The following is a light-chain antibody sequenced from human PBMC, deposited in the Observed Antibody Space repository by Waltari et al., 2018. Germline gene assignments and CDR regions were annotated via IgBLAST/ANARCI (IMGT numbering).Light chain of an antibody. Sequence: SYVLTQPPSVSVAPGQTALITCGGDNIGSKSVHWYQQRAGQAPVLVVHDDNDRPSGIPERLSGSNSGNTATLTISRVEAGDEADFYCQVWDSGSGRPQVIFGGGTRLTVL. CDR3: QVWDSGSGRPQVI. J-gene: IGLJ2*01. CDR1: NIGSKS. CDR2: DDN. V-gene: IGLV3-21*02.